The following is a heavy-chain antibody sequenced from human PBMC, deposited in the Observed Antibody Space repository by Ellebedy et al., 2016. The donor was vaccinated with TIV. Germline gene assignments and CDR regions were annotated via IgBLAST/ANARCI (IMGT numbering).Heavy chain of an antibody. CDR3: ARDPEGPYYYGSGKFDY. J-gene: IGHJ4*02. CDR1: GYTFTSHI. D-gene: IGHD3-10*01. CDR2: INAGNGDT. Sequence: ASVKVSCXASGYTFTSHIIHWVRQAPGQWLEWLGWINAGNGDTKYSQKFQGRVTITRDTSASRVYMEMSSLRSEDTAVFYCARDPEGPYYYGSGKFDYWGQGTLVTASS. V-gene: IGHV1-3*01.